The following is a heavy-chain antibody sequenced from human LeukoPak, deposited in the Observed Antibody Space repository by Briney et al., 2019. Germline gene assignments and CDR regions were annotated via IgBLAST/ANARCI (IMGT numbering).Heavy chain of an antibody. J-gene: IGHJ4*02. Sequence: PSETLSLTCTVSGGSISSYYWSWIRQPPGKGLEWIGYIYYSGSTNYNPSLKSRVTISVDTSKNQFSLKLSSVTAADTAVYYCATLVPYSSGWYYFDYWGQGTLVTVSS. CDR3: ATLVPYSSGWYYFDY. D-gene: IGHD6-19*01. V-gene: IGHV4-59*08. CDR1: GGSISSYY. CDR2: IYYSGST.